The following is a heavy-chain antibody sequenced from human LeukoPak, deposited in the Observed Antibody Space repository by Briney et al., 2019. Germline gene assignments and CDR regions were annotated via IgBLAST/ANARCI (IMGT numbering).Heavy chain of an antibody. CDR3: ARYCSSTSCYSWWFDP. CDR2: ISSSGSTI. D-gene: IGHD2-2*01. Sequence: PGGSLRLSCAASGFTFSDYYMSWIRKAPGKGLEWVSYISSSGSTIYYADSVKGRFTISRDNAKNSLYLQMNSLRAEDTAVYYCARYCSSTSCYSWWFDPWGQGTLVTVSS. CDR1: GFTFSDYY. J-gene: IGHJ5*02. V-gene: IGHV3-11*01.